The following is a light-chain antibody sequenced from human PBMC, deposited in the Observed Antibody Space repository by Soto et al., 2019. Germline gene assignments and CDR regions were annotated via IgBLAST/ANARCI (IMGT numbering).Light chain of an antibody. V-gene: IGKV3-20*01. CDR3: QQYDRSPIA. J-gene: IGKJ3*01. Sequence: EIVLTQSPGTLSLSPGERATLYCRASQSISSNRFAWFQEKPGQDPRLLFYGVSSRATGIPDRFSGSGSGTDFTLTSSRLEHEDCGVYYSQQYDRSPIAVGPGTKVDIQ. CDR2: GVS. CDR1: QSISSNR.